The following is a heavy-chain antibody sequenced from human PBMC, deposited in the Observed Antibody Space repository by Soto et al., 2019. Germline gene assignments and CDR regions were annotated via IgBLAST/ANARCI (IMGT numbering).Heavy chain of an antibody. CDR2: IDPSDSYT. J-gene: IGHJ6*02. D-gene: IGHD2-2*01. Sequence: GESLKISCKGSGYSFTSYWISWVRQMPGKGLEWMGRIDPSDSYTNHSPSFQGHVTISADKSISTAYLQWSSLKASDTAMYYCASSPRGYCSSTSCRELGNYYGMDVWGQGTTVTVSS. CDR1: GYSFTSYW. V-gene: IGHV5-10-1*01. CDR3: ASSPRGYCSSTSCRELGNYYGMDV.